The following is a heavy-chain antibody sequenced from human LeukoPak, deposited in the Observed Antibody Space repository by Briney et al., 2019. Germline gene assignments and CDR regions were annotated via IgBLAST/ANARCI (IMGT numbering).Heavy chain of an antibody. D-gene: IGHD1-1*01. CDR3: ARRSMTGTYYFDY. CDR1: EFTFNNYA. V-gene: IGHV3-23*01. Sequence: GGSLRLSCAASEFTFNNYAMSWVRQAPGKGLEWVSSLSANGANTYSADSVKGRFIISRDNSKNTLYLQVNSLRPEDTAVYYCARRSMTGTYYFDYWGQGALVTVSS. J-gene: IGHJ4*02. CDR2: LSANGANT.